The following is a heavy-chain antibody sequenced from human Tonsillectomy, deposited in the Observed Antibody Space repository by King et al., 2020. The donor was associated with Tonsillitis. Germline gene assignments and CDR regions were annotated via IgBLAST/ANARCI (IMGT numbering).Heavy chain of an antibody. CDR1: GFTFSSYS. V-gene: IGHV3-21*01. CDR3: VRDQQLIR. CDR2: ISSSSGYI. J-gene: IGHJ4*02. D-gene: IGHD6-13*01. Sequence: VQLVESGGGLVKPGGSLRLSCAASGFTFSSYSMNWVRQAPEKGLEWVSSISSSSGYIYYADSVKGRFTISRDNANNSLYLQMNSLRAEDTAVYYCVRDQQLIRWGQGTLVTVSS.